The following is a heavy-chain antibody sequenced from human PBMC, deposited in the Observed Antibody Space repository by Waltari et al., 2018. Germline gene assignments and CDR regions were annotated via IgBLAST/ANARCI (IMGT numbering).Heavy chain of an antibody. CDR3: ARGLGVKYNWNLAGTQSHFDY. CDR2: INHSGST. J-gene: IGHJ4*02. CDR1: GGSFSGYY. Sequence: QVQLQQWGAGLLKPSETLSLTCAVYGGSFSGYYWSWIRQPPGKGLEWIGEINHSGSTNDNPSLKSRVTISVDTSKNQFSLKLSSVTAADTAVYYCARGLGVKYNWNLAGTQSHFDYWGQGTLVTVSS. D-gene: IGHD1-20*01. V-gene: IGHV4-34*01.